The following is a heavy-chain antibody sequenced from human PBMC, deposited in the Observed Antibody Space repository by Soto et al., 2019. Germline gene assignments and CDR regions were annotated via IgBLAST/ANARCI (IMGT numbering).Heavy chain of an antibody. D-gene: IGHD4-17*01. CDR1: GDSINSGGYC. Sequence: QMQLQESGPGLVKPSQTLSLTCTVSGDSINSGGYCWSWIRHHPGKGLEWIGCIYYSGVPYYNPSLKSRTTISVDTSKNQFSLKMTSVTAADTAVYYCARDRRGGATVTTFDYWGQGSLVTVSS. CDR2: IYYSGVP. V-gene: IGHV4-31*03. J-gene: IGHJ4*02. CDR3: ARDRRGGATVTTFDY.